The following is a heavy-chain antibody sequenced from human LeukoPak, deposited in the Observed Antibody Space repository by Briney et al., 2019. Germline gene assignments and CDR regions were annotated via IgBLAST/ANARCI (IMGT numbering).Heavy chain of an antibody. CDR3: ARDHCGGDCYPVNAFDI. CDR2: ISSSGSTI. CDR1: GFTFSDYY. Sequence: GGSLRLSCAASGFTFSDYYMSWIRQAPGKGLEWVSYISSSGSTIYYADSVKGRFTISRDNAKNSLYLQMNSLRAEDTAVYCCARDHCGGDCYPVNAFDIWGQGTMVTVSS. D-gene: IGHD2-21*02. J-gene: IGHJ3*02. V-gene: IGHV3-11*01.